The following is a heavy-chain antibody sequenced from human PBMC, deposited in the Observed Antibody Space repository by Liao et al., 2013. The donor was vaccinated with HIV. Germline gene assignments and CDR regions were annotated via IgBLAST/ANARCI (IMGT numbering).Heavy chain of an antibody. J-gene: IGHJ4*02. CDR3: ARAHYDFWSGYFGH. CDR2: INHSGST. CDR1: GDSISSSTYY. Sequence: QLQLQESGPGLVKPSETLSLTCTVSGDSISSSTYYWGWIRQPPGKGLEWIGEINHSGSTNYNPSLKSRVTISVDTSKNQFSLKLSSVTAADTAVYYCARAHYDFWSGYFGHWGQGTLVTVSS. D-gene: IGHD3-3*01. V-gene: IGHV4-39*07.